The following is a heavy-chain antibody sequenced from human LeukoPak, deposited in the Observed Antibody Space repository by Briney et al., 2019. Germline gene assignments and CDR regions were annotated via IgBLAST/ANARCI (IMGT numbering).Heavy chain of an antibody. CDR3: ARPPYSGSYYGSDAFDI. J-gene: IGHJ3*02. V-gene: IGHV3-21*01. D-gene: IGHD1-26*01. CDR2: ISSSSSYI. Sequence: PGGSLRLSCAASGFTFSSYSMNWVRQAPGKGLEWVSSISSSSSYIYYADSVKGRFTISGDNAKNSLYLQMNSLRAEDTAVYYCARPPYSGSYYGSDAFDIWGQGTMVTVSS. CDR1: GFTFSSYS.